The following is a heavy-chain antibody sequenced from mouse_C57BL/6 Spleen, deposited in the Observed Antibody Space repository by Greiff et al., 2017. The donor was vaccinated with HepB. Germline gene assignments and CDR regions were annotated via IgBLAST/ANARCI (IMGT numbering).Heavy chain of an antibody. CDR3: ARSGDAY. Sequence: VKLQESGAELARPGASVKLSCKASGYTFTSYGISWVKQRTGQGLEWIGEIYPRSGNTYYNEKFKGKATLTADKSSSTAYMELRSLTSEDSAVYFCARSGDAYWGQGTLVTVSA. CDR2: IYPRSGNT. D-gene: IGHD3-2*02. J-gene: IGHJ3*01. V-gene: IGHV1-81*01. CDR1: GYTFTSYG.